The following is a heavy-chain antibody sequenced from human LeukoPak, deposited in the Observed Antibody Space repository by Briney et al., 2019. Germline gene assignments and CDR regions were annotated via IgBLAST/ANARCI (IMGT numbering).Heavy chain of an antibody. D-gene: IGHD2-2*01. Sequence: GASVKLSCKASGGTVSSYAIGWVRQAPGQGLEWMGGIIPIFGTANYAQKFQGRVTITADESTSTAYMELSSLGSEDTAVYYCARDRGYCSSTSCYLNYYYGMDVWGKGTTVTVSS. J-gene: IGHJ6*04. V-gene: IGHV1-69*13. CDR2: IIPIFGTA. CDR3: ARDRGYCSSTSCYLNYYYGMDV. CDR1: GGTVSSYA.